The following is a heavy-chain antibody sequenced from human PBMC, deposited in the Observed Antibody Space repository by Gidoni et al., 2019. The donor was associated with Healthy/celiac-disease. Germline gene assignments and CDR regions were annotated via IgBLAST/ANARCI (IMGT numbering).Heavy chain of an antibody. CDR2: INHSGST. D-gene: IGHD2-2*01. Sequence: QVQLQQWGAGLLKPSETLSLTCAVYGGSFSGYYWRWIRQPPGKGLEWIGEINHSGSTNYNPSLKSRVTISVDTSKNQFSLKLSSVTAADTAVYYCARRRGYCSSTSCYAGGYYYYMDVWGKGTTVTVSS. V-gene: IGHV4-34*01. CDR3: ARRRGYCSSTSCYAGGYYYYMDV. CDR1: GGSFSGYY. J-gene: IGHJ6*03.